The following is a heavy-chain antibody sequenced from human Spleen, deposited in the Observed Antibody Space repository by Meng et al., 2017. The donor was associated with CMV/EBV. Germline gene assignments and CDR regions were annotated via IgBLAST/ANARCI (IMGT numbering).Heavy chain of an antibody. CDR3: AKGPPSYRTSSWLSY. Sequence: SGFTFSSYAMTWVRQAPGKGLEWVSVIYGGDDSTYYADSVKGRFTISRDDSKNTLYLHMNSLRAEDTALYYCAKGPPSYRTSSWLSYWGQGTLVTVSS. D-gene: IGHD6-6*01. V-gene: IGHV3-23*03. J-gene: IGHJ4*02. CDR1: GFTFSSYA. CDR2: IYGGDDST.